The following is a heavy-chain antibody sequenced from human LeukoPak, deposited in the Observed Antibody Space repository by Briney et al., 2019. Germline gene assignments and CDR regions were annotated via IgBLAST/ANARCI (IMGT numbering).Heavy chain of an antibody. CDR2: IYYSGST. CDR1: GGSISSYY. D-gene: IGHD3-10*01. CDR3: AREGGQYYGSGSYRGYYYYMDV. J-gene: IGHJ6*03. Sequence: SETLSLTCTFSGGSISSYYWNRIRQPPGKGLEWIGYIYYSGSTNCNPSLKSRVTISVDTSKNQFSLKLRSVTAADTAVYYCAREGGQYYGSGSYRGYYYYMDVWGKGTTVTISS. V-gene: IGHV4-59*01.